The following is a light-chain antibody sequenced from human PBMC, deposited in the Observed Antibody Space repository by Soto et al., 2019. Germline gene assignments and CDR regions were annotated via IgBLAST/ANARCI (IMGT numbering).Light chain of an antibody. Sequence: EIVFTQSPGTLSMSPGERATLSCRASQSLSSSSLAWYQQKPGQAPRLLISGASSRAADIPDRFSGSGSGKNLTPTIHRLEAEDFAVYYCQQYDSSPRTFGQGTKVEIK. CDR1: QSLSSSS. CDR3: QQYDSSPRT. CDR2: GAS. V-gene: IGKV3-20*01. J-gene: IGKJ1*01.